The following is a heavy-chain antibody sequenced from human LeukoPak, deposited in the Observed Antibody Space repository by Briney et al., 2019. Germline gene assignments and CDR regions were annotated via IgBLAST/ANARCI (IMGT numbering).Heavy chain of an antibody. CDR2: IYHSGST. CDR3: ARHRPGSSEGY. D-gene: IGHD1-26*01. V-gene: IGHV4-38-2*01. J-gene: IGHJ4*02. CDR1: GYSISSGYY. Sequence: KPSETLSLTCAVSGYSISSGYYWVWIRQPPGKGLEWIGSIYHSGSTYYNPSLKSRVTISVDTSKNQFSLKLSSVTAADTAVYYCARHRPGSSEGYWGQGTLVTVSS.